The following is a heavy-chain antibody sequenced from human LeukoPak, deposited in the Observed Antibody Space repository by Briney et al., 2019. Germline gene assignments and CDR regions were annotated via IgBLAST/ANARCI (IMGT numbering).Heavy chain of an antibody. V-gene: IGHV1-69*04. D-gene: IGHD6-13*01. CDR3: ARSEGIAAAGPKESIDY. Sequence: WASVKVSCKASGGTFSSYAISWVRQAPGQGLEWMGRIIPILGIANYAQKFQGRVTITADKSTSTAYMELSSLRSEDTAVYYCARSEGIAAAGPKESIDYWGQGTLVTVSS. CDR1: GGTFSSYA. J-gene: IGHJ4*02. CDR2: IIPILGIA.